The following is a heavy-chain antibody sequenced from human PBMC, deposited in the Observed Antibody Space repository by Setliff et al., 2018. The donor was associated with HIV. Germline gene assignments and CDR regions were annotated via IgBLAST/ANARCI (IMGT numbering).Heavy chain of an antibody. CDR1: GGSMSTHY. Sequence: SETLSLTCTVSGGSMSTHYWSWIRQTPGKGLEWIGHIYTTGRTTYNPSLRSRVTISLDTSKTQFSLSLTPVTAADTAMYYCARRGKTENSYVLNWFDPWGQGILVTVSS. CDR2: IYTTGRT. CDR3: ARRGKTENSYVLNWFDP. J-gene: IGHJ5*02. D-gene: IGHD5-18*01. V-gene: IGHV4-4*08.